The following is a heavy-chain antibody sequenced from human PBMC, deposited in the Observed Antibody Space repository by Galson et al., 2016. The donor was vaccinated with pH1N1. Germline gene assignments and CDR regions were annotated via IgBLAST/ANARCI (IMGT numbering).Heavy chain of an antibody. CDR2: VDPGNSDT. CDR3: ARYDNSKDYFDY. V-gene: IGHV5-51*03. Sequence: QSGAEVKKPGESLRISCKGSGYTFSNYWIGWVRQMSGKGLEWMGIVDPGNSDTRYSPPFQGQVTTPADKSTRIAYLQWGSLKASDTAMYYCARYDNSKDYFDYWGQGTLVTVSS. J-gene: IGHJ4*02. CDR1: GYTFSNYW. D-gene: IGHD2/OR15-2a*01.